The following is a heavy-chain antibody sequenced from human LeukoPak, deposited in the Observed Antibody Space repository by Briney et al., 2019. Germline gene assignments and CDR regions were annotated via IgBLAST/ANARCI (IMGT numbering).Heavy chain of an antibody. CDR1: GGSISSYY. D-gene: IGHD5-18*01. J-gene: IGHJ1*01. Sequence: PSETLSLTCTVSGGSISSYYWSWIWQPPGKGLEWIVCIYYSGSTNYNPSLKSRVTISVDTSKNQFSLKLSSVTAADTAVYYCARGGYSYDVVFGYFQHWGQGTLVTVSS. V-gene: IGHV4-59*01. CDR3: ARGGYSYDVVFGYFQH. CDR2: IYYSGST.